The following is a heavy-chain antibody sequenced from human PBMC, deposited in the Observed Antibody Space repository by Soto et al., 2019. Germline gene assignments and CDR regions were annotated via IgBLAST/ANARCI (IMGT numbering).Heavy chain of an antibody. Sequence: SETLSLTCAVSSYSISSGCYWGWIRQPPGEGLEWIGSIYHSGTTYYNPSLMSRVTISVDTSKNQFSLNLNSVTASDTAVYYCVRAQNPYHYDSSGYFDYWGQGTLVTVSS. CDR2: IYHSGTT. D-gene: IGHD3-22*01. J-gene: IGHJ4*02. CDR3: VRAQNPYHYDSSGYFDY. CDR1: SYSISSGCY. V-gene: IGHV4-38-2*01.